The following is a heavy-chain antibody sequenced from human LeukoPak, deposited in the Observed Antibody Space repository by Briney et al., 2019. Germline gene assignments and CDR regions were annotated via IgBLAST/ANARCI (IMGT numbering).Heavy chain of an antibody. D-gene: IGHD3-22*01. CDR3: AKWQNYYDSSGYN. Sequence: QPGRSLRLSCAASGFTFSSHGMHWVRQAPGKGLEWVALISNDGSIKYYADSVKGRFTISRDNSKNTLYLQTNSLRAEDTAVYYCAKWQNYYDSSGYNWGQGTLVTVSS. V-gene: IGHV3-30*18. CDR2: ISNDGSIK. J-gene: IGHJ4*02. CDR1: GFTFSSHG.